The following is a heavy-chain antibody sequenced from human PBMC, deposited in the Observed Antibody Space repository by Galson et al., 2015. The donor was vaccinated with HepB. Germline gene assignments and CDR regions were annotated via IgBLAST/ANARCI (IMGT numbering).Heavy chain of an antibody. CDR2: IGTAGDP. CDR1: GFTFSSYD. J-gene: IGHJ2*01. CDR3: ARARDYYDSSGYYYEGWYFDL. Sequence: SLRLSCAASGFTFSSYDMHWVRQATGKGLEWVSAIGTAGDPYYPGSVKGRFTISRENAKNSLYLQMNSLRAGDTVVYYCARARDYYDSSGYYYEGWYFDLWGRGTLVTVSS. V-gene: IGHV3-13*05. D-gene: IGHD3-22*01.